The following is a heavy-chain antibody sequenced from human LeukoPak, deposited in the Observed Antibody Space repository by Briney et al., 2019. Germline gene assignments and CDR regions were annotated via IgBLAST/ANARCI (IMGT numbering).Heavy chain of an antibody. J-gene: IGHJ4*02. D-gene: IGHD3-10*01. Sequence: ASVKVSCKASGYTFTSYGISWVRQAPGQGLEWMGWISPYNGNTNYAQKLQGRVTMTTDTSTSTAYMELRSLRSDDTAVYYCARNYYGSGSYPSFDYWGRGTLVTVSS. CDR2: ISPYNGNT. CDR3: ARNYYGSGSYPSFDY. V-gene: IGHV1-18*01. CDR1: GYTFTSYG.